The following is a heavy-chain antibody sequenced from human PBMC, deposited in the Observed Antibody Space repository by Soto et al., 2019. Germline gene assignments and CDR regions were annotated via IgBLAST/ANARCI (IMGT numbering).Heavy chain of an antibody. V-gene: IGHV3-30-3*01. Sequence: GGSLKLSCAASGFTFSSYAMHWVRQAPGKGLEWVAVISYDGSNKYYADSVKGRFTISRDNSKNTLYLQMNSLRAEDTAVYYCARGGGGDIVLMVYAIYGMDVWGQGTTVTVSS. CDR2: ISYDGSNK. D-gene: IGHD2-8*01. CDR3: ARGGGGDIVLMVYAIYGMDV. CDR1: GFTFSSYA. J-gene: IGHJ6*02.